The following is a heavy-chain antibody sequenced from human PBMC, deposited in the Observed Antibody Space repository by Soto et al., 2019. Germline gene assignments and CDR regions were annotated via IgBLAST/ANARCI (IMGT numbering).Heavy chain of an antibody. CDR2: ISSSSSYI. V-gene: IGHV3-21*01. Sequence: GGSLILSCAASGFTFSSYSMNWVRQAPGKGLEWVSSISSSSSYIYYADSVKGRFTISRDNAKNSLYLQMNSLRAEDTAVYYCAREIEDIVVVPAAMRYYYYMDVWGKGTTVTVSS. D-gene: IGHD2-2*01. J-gene: IGHJ6*03. CDR1: GFTFSSYS. CDR3: AREIEDIVVVPAAMRYYYYMDV.